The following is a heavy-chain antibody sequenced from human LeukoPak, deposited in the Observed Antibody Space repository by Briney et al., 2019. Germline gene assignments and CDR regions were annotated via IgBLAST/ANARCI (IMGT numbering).Heavy chain of an antibody. D-gene: IGHD2-15*01. V-gene: IGHV4-31*03. CDR1: GGSISSDGYY. J-gene: IGHJ3*02. CDR2: IYYSGTT. Sequence: SETLSLTCTVSGGSISSDGYYWTWIRQHPGKGLEWIGYIYYSGTTYYNPSLESRVTLSVDTSKNQFSLRLSSVTAADTAVYYCARYRDSGGRLAFDIWGQGTMATVSS. CDR3: ARYRDSGGRLAFDI.